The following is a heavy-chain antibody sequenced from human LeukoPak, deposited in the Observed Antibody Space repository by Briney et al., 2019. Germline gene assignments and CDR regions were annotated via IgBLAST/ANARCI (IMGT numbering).Heavy chain of an antibody. CDR3: ARERSGSSYYYYMDV. J-gene: IGHJ6*03. D-gene: IGHD3-10*01. V-gene: IGHV4-61*02. Sequence: SETLSLTCTVSGGSISSGSYYWSWIRQPAGKVLEWIGRIYTSGSTNYNPSLKSRVTISVDTSKNQFSLKLSSVTAADTAVYYCARERSGSSYYYYMDVWGKGTTVTVSS. CDR1: GGSISSGSYY. CDR2: IYTSGST.